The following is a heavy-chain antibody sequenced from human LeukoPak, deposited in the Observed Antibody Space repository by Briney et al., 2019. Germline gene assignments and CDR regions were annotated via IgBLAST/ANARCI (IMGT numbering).Heavy chain of an antibody. V-gene: IGHV3-30*04. CDR1: GFNFSSYA. CDR2: ISYDGSDK. CDR3: ARDVGSTNYYQFDY. J-gene: IGHJ4*02. D-gene: IGHD2-2*01. Sequence: ERSLRLSCAASGFNFSSYAMHWVRQAPGKGLQWVAVISYDGSDKHYADSVKGRLTTSRDNPKNTLYLQMNSLRAEDTAVYYCARDVGSTNYYQFDYWGQGILVTVSS.